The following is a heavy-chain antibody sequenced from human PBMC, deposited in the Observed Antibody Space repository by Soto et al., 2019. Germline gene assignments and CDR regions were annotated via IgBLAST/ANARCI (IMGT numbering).Heavy chain of an antibody. CDR2: IYPGDSNT. Sequence: GESLKISCKGSGYSFTNYWIGWVRQMPGKGLEWMGIIYPGDSNTRYSPSFQGQVAISADKFINTAYLQWSSLKASDTAMYYCARQGYCSNTACYTVDYWGQGTLVTVSS. J-gene: IGHJ4*02. V-gene: IGHV5-51*01. D-gene: IGHD2-2*02. CDR1: GYSFTNYW. CDR3: ARQGYCSNTACYTVDY.